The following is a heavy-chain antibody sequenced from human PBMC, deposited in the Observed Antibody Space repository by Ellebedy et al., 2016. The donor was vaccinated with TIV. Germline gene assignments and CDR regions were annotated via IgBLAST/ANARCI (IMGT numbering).Heavy chain of an antibody. V-gene: IGHV1-18*04. CDR2: ISVYNGNT. D-gene: IGHD3-3*01. CDR3: ARAAVESRSDY. CDR1: GYTFSNYG. Sequence: AASVKVSCKASGYTFSNYGINWVRQAPGQGLEWMGWISVYNGNTNYAQKLQGRVTMTTDTSTSTAYMDLRSLRSDDTAVYYCARAAVESRSDYWGQGTLVTVSS. J-gene: IGHJ4*02.